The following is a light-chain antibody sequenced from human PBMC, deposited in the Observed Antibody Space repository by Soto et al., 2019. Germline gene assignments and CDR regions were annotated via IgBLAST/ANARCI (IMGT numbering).Light chain of an antibody. J-gene: IGLJ1*01. Sequence: SALTQPPPAAGASGQSVTISWPGTRRDVGGYNYVSWYKQHPGKAPELIIYEVSKRPSGVPDRFSGSKSGNTASLTVSGLQAEDEADYYCNSYAGGNNFVVFGTGTKVTVL. V-gene: IGLV2-8*01. CDR3: NSYAGGNNFVV. CDR2: EVS. CDR1: RRDVGGYNY.